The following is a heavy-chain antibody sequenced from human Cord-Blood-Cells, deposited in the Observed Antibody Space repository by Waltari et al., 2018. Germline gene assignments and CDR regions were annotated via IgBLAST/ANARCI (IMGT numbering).Heavy chain of an antibody. CDR2: ISSSSTI. CDR3: ARGGEVVQDY. D-gene: IGHD2-15*01. Sequence: EVQLVESGGGLVQPGGSLRLSCAASGFTFSSYSMNWVRQAPGKGLEWVSYISSSSTIYYADSVKGRFTISRDNAKNSLYLQMNSLRAEDTAVYYCARGGEVVQDYWGQGTLVTVSS. CDR1: GFTFSSYS. V-gene: IGHV3-48*01. J-gene: IGHJ4*02.